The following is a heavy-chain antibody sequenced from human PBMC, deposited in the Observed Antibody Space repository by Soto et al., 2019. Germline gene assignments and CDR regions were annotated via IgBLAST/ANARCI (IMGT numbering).Heavy chain of an antibody. V-gene: IGHV3-23*01. D-gene: IGHD3-3*01. CDR2: ISGSGGST. CDR3: AKDLRFLEWFTWFEP. CDR1: GFTFSSYA. J-gene: IGHJ5*02. Sequence: GGSLRLSCAASGFTFSSYAMSWVRQAPGKGLEWVSAISGSGGSTYYADSVKGRFTISRDNSKNTLYLQMNSLRAEDTAVYYCAKDLRFLEWFTWFEPWGQGTLVTVSS.